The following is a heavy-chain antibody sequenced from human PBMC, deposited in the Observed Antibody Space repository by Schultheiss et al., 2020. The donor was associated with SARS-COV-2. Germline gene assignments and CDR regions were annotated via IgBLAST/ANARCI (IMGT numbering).Heavy chain of an antibody. CDR3: ARNFDTSGYYSRDYYYYYGMDV. Sequence: GGSLRLSFAASGFTFSRYGMHWVRQAPGKGLEWVAVISYDGSNKYYADSVEGRFTMSRDNSKNTLYLQMNSLSAEDTAVYYCARNFDTSGYYSRDYYYYYGMDVWGQGTTVTVSS. CDR2: ISYDGSNK. V-gene: IGHV3-30*03. D-gene: IGHD3-22*01. J-gene: IGHJ6*02. CDR1: GFTFSRYG.